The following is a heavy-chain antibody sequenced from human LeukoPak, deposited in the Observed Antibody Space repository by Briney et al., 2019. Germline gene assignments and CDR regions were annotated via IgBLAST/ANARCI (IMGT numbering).Heavy chain of an antibody. CDR2: ISAYNGNT. CDR3: ARGLLWFGELSNDDY. Sequence: ASVKVSCKASGCTFTCYGISWVRQAPGQGLEWMGWISAYNGNTNYAQKLQGRVTMTTDTSTSTAYMELRSLRSDDTAVYYCARGLLWFGELSNDDYWGQGTLVTVSS. D-gene: IGHD3-10*01. CDR1: GCTFTCYG. J-gene: IGHJ4*02. V-gene: IGHV1-18*01.